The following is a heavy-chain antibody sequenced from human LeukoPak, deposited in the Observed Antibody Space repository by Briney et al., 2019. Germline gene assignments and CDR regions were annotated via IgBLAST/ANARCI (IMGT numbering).Heavy chain of an antibody. Sequence: PGGSLRLSCAASGFTFSSYAMSWVRQAPGRGLEWVSGISGSGDRTSYADSVKGRFTISRDNSKTTLYLQINSLRAEDTALYYCAKDSKSGSYWDYFDCWGQGTLVTVSS. CDR2: ISGSGDRT. CDR1: GFTFSSYA. CDR3: AKDSKSGSYWDYFDC. D-gene: IGHD1-26*01. J-gene: IGHJ4*02. V-gene: IGHV3-23*01.